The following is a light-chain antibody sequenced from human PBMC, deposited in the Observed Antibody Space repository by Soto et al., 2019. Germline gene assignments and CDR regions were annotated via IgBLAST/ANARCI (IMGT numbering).Light chain of an antibody. J-gene: IGKJ5*01. CDR3: QQYGSSPPIT. CDR2: GAS. CDR1: QSVSSSY. V-gene: IGKV3-20*01. Sequence: EIVLTQSPGTLSLSPGERATLSCRASQSVSSSYLAWYQQKPGQAPRLLIYGASSRATGIPDRFSGSGSGTDFTLTISRLEPEHFAVYYCQQYGSSPPITFGQGTDWRL.